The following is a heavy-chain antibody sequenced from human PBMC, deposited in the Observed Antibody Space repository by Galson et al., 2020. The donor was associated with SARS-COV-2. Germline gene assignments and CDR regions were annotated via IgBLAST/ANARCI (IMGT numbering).Heavy chain of an antibody. CDR1: GFTFSSYG. J-gene: IGHJ4*02. CDR3: SKGGYSYGYPGYYFDY. V-gene: IGHV3-33*06. Sequence: GASLKLPCAASGFTFSSYGMHWVRQAPGKGLEWVAVIWYDGSNKYYADSVKGRFTISRDNSKNTLYLQMNSLRAEDTAVYYCSKGGYSYGYPGYYFDYWGQGTLVTVSA. D-gene: IGHD5-18*01. CDR2: IWYDGSNK.